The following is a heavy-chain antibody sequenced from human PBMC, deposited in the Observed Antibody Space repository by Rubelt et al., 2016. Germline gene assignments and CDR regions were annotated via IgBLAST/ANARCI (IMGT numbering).Heavy chain of an antibody. CDR1: GFSLSTSGVG. CDR2: IYWDDDK. D-gene: IGHD2-2*02. V-gene: IGHV2-5*02. Sequence: QITLKESGPTLVKPTQTLTLTCTFSGFSLSTSGVGVGWIRQPPGKALEWLALIYWDDDKRYSPFLRSRLTITKDTSKNQVVLTMTNMDPVDTATYYCAHSNCSSTSCYKGDGNWFDPWGQGTLVTVSS. CDR3: AHSNCSSTSCYKGDGNWFDP. J-gene: IGHJ5*02.